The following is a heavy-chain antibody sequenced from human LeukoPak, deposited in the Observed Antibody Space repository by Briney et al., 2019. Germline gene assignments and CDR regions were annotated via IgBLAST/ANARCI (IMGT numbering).Heavy chain of an antibody. CDR1: GFTVSSNY. CDR3: AREGTYYFDY. D-gene: IGHD1/OR15-1a*01. V-gene: IGHV3-53*01. CDR2: IYSGGST. J-gene: IGHJ4*02. Sequence: GGSLRLSCAASGFTVSSNYMTWVRQAPGKGLEWVSVIYSGGSTYYADSVKGRFTISRDNPRNLLYLQMNSLRAEDTAVYYCAREGTYYFDYWGQGTLVTVSS.